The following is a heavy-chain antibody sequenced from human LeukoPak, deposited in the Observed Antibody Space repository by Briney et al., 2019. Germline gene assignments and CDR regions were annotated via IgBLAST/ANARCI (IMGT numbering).Heavy chain of an antibody. J-gene: IGHJ6*03. CDR1: GDSVSSNSAA. CDR3: ARGLERRGWYYYYYMHV. V-gene: IGHV6-1*01. D-gene: IGHD1-1*01. CDR2: TYYRSKWYN. Sequence: SQTLSLTCAISGDSVSSNSAAWNWIRQSPSRGLEWLGRTYYRSKWYNDYAVSVKSRITINPDTSKNQFSLQLNSVTPEDTAVYYCARGLERRGWYYYYYMHVWGKGTTVTVSS.